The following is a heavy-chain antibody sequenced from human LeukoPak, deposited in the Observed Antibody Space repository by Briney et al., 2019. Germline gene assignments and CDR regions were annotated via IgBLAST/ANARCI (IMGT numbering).Heavy chain of an antibody. CDR3: ARGHYDVLAASYKWTPDY. J-gene: IGHJ4*02. CDR2: ITSGGNYI. Sequence: PGGSLRLSCAASGFTFNTFNMNWVRQAPGKGLEWVSSITSGGNYIYYADSVKGRFTTSRDNAKNSLSLQLNSLRVEDTAVYYCARGHYDVLAASYKWTPDYWGQGTLVTVSS. D-gene: IGHD3-9*01. CDR1: GFTFNTFN. V-gene: IGHV3-21*01.